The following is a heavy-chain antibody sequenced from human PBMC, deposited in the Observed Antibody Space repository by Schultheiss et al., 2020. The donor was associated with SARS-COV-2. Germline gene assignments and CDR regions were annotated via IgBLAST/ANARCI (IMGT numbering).Heavy chain of an antibody. D-gene: IGHD6-13*01. J-gene: IGHJ6*02. CDR1: GYTFTGYY. Sequence: ASVKVSCKASGYTFTGYYMHWVRQAPGQGLEWMGWMNPNSGNTGYAQKFQGRVTMTRNTSISTAYMELSSLRSEDTAVYYCARGAPGIAAADPMYYYYGMDVWGQGTTVTVSS. CDR3: ARGAPGIAAADPMYYYYGMDV. CDR2: MNPNSGNT. V-gene: IGHV1-8*02.